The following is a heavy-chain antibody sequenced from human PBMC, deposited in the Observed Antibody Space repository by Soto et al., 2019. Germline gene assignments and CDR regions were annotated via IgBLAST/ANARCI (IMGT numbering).Heavy chain of an antibody. CDR3: AKAPGPQATFDY. J-gene: IGHJ4*02. CDR1: GFIFSNAW. CDR2: ISYDGSNK. Sequence: GGSLRLSCAASGFIFSNAWMNWVRQAPGKGLEWVAVISYDGSNKYYADSVKGRFTISRDNSKNTLYLQMNSLRAEDTAVYYCAKAPGPQATFDYWGQGTLVTVSS. V-gene: IGHV3-30*18.